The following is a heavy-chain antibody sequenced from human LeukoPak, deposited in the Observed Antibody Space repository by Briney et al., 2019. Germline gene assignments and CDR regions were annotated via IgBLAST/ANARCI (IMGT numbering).Heavy chain of an antibody. Sequence: GGSLRLSCAVSGFTFSTYTMHWVRQAPGKGLEWVSGISGSDGTTYYADSVKGRFTISRDNSKNTLYLQMNSLRADDTALYYCAKKGPVIVGVTYFDYWGQGTLVTVSS. D-gene: IGHD1-26*01. J-gene: IGHJ4*02. CDR2: ISGSDGTT. V-gene: IGHV3-23*01. CDR3: AKKGPVIVGVTYFDY. CDR1: GFTFSTYT.